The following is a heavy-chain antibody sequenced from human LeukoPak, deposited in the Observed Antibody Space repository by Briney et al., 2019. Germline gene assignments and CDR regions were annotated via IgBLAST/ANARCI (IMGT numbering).Heavy chain of an antibody. CDR3: AREDILTLGIDY. D-gene: IGHD3-9*01. V-gene: IGHV3-30*04. CDR2: ISYDGSNK. CDR1: GFTFSSYA. J-gene: IGHJ4*02. Sequence: GRSLRLSCAASGFTFSSYAMRWVRQAPGKGLEWVAVISYDGSNKYYADSVKGRFTISRDNSKNTLYLQMNSLRAEDTAVYYCAREDILTLGIDYWGQGTLVTVSS.